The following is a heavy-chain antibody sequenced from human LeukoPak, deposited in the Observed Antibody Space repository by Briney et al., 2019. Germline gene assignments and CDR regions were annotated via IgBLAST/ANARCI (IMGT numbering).Heavy chain of an antibody. D-gene: IGHD5-24*01. J-gene: IGHJ3*02. CDR3: AKKRDAFDI. CDR1: GFTFSSYA. Sequence: GGSLRLSCVASGFTFSSYAMGWVRQAPGKRPEWVSSLTDSGGTTYYVDSVKGRFTISRDNSRNTLYLHMNSLRAEDTAMYYCAKKRDAFDIWGQGTVVAVSS. V-gene: IGHV3-23*01. CDR2: LTDSGGTT.